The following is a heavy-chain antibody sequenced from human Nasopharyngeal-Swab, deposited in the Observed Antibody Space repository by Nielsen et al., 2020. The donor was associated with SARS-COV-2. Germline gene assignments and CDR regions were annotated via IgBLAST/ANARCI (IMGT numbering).Heavy chain of an antibody. CDR3: VRGAAGYYDSSGYPYFDY. Sequence: SETLSLTCAAYGGSFSGYYWSWIRQPPGKGLEWIGEINHSGSTNYNPSLKSRVTISVDTSKNQFSLKLSSVTAADTAVYYCVRGAAGYYDSSGYPYFDYWGQGTLVTVSS. J-gene: IGHJ4*02. CDR2: INHSGST. V-gene: IGHV4-34*01. CDR1: GGSFSGYY. D-gene: IGHD3-22*01.